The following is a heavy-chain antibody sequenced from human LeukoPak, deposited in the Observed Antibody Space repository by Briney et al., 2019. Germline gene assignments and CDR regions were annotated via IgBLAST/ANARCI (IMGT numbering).Heavy chain of an antibody. J-gene: IGHJ6*02. Sequence: ASVKVSCKASGYTFTSYYMHWVRQAPGQGLEWMGIINPSGGSTSCAQKFQGRVTMTRDTSTGTVYMELSSLRSEDTAVYYCATPGGAYCGGDCYSNYYYGMDVWGQGTTVTVSS. CDR1: GYTFTSYY. CDR2: INPSGGST. CDR3: ATPGGAYCGGDCYSNYYYGMDV. D-gene: IGHD2-21*02. V-gene: IGHV1-46*01.